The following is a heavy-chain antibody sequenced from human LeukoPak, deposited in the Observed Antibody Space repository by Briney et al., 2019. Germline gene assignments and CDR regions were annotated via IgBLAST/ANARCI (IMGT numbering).Heavy chain of an antibody. CDR1: GFTFSIYC. V-gene: IGHV3-7*01. CDR3: ARDGDSGGYEPAFDY. D-gene: IGHD1-26*01. CDR2: IKQDGSEK. J-gene: IGHJ4*02. Sequence: GGPLRLSCAASGFTFSIYCMIWVRQAPGKGLEGVANIKQDGSEKEYVVSVKGLFTIARDNAKTSMYLQMNSLRAEDTDVYYCARDGDSGGYEPAFDYWGQGTLVTVSS.